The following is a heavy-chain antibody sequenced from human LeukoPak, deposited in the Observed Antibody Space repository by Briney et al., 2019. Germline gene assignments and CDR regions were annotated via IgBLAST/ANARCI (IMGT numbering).Heavy chain of an antibody. Sequence: SETLSLTCTVSGGSISSGSYYWSWIRQPAGKGLEWIGRIYTSGSTNYNPSLKSRVTISVDKSKNQFSLKLSSVTAADTAVYYCARDRVSRDYYDSSTETVWGQGTTVTVSS. CDR1: GGSISSGSYY. J-gene: IGHJ6*02. CDR2: IYTSGST. V-gene: IGHV4-61*02. D-gene: IGHD3-22*01. CDR3: ARDRVSRDYYDSSTETV.